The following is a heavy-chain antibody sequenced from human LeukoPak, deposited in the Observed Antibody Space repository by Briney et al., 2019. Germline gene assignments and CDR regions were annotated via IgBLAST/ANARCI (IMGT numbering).Heavy chain of an antibody. CDR3: ARVSSRGNYYYYYMDV. Sequence: GGSLRLSCAACVFTFSSYAMSWVRQAPGKGLEWVSAIRDSGGSPYYEDYVKGRFTISRDNSNNPLYLRMNSLRAEDKAVYYCARVSSRGNYYYYYMDVWGKATTATV. V-gene: IGHV3-23*01. CDR1: VFTFSSYA. J-gene: IGHJ6*03. CDR2: IRDSGGSP. D-gene: IGHD6-13*01.